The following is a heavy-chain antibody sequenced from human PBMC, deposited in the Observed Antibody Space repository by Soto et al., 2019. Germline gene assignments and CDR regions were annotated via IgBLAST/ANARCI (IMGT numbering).Heavy chain of an antibody. V-gene: IGHV3-11*01. CDR3: AGGLFFFTGYPGY. CDR1: GFTFSDYY. D-gene: IGHD5-12*01. CDR2: IGSSGTTI. J-gene: IGHJ4*02. Sequence: SLRLSCAASGFTFSDYYMSWIRQAPGTGLEWVSYIGSSGTTIYYADSVKGRFTISRDNAKNSLHLQMNSLRAADPAVYFCAGGLFFFTGYPGYRGRGTLVDVSS.